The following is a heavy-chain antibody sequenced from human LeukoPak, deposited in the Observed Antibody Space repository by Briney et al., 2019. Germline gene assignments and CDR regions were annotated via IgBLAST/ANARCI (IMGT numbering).Heavy chain of an antibody. CDR1: GFTFSDYY. V-gene: IGHV3-11*06. D-gene: IGHD2-15*01. CDR2: VSSSSSYT. J-gene: IGHJ4*02. CDR3: ARGKDCSGGICYYFDS. Sequence: GGSLRLSCAASGFTFSDYYMSWIRQAPGKGLEWLSYVSSSSSYTKYADSVKGRFTISRDNAKNSLYLQMNSLRAEDTAVYYCARGKDCSGGICYYFDSWGQGTPVTVSS.